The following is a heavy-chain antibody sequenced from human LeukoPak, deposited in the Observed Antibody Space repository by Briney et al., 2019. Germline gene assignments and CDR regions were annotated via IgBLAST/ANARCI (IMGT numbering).Heavy chain of an antibody. V-gene: IGHV4-4*07. J-gene: IGHJ4*02. CDR2: VYSSGST. CDR1: GGSISSYF. CDR3: ARVSLYSGYDYRDN. Sequence: PSETLSLTCSVSGGSISSYFWSWIRQPAGKGLEWIGRVYSSGSTSFNPSLKSRVTMSVDTSKSQFSLKLTSVTAADTAVYYCARVSLYSGYDYRDNWGQGTLVTVSS. D-gene: IGHD5-12*01.